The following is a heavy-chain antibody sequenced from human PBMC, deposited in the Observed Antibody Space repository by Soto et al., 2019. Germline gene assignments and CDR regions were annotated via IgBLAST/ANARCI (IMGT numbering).Heavy chain of an antibody. Sequence: SVKVSCKASGFTFTSSAVQWVRQARGQRLEWIGWIVVGSGNTNYAQKFQGRITMTTDTFTNTAYMELTSLTSDDTAVYYCARDWSRYYDSSGLMWFYWGQGTLVTVSS. J-gene: IGHJ4*02. V-gene: IGHV1-58*01. CDR3: ARDWSRYYDSSGLMWFY. CDR1: GFTFTSSA. CDR2: IVVGSGNT. D-gene: IGHD3-22*01.